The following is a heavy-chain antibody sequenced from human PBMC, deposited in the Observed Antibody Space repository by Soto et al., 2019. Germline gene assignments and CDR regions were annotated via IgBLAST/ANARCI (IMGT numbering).Heavy chain of an antibody. CDR2: ISYTGST. CDR1: GGSISGYY. CDR3: ARLPHDSFDI. V-gene: IGHV4-59*01. Sequence: LSETLSLTCTVSGGSISGYYWSWIRQPPGKGLEWLGYISYTGSTNYNPSLKSRVTISDDTSKNLFSLKLNSVTAADTAVYYCARLPHDSFDIWGQGTMVTVSS. J-gene: IGHJ3*02.